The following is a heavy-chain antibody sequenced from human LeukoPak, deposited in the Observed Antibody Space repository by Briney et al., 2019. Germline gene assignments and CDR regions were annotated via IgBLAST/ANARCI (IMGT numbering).Heavy chain of an antibody. CDR3: ARGGYCSSTSCRGLFDYYYYGMDV. J-gene: IGHJ6*02. V-gene: IGHV3-33*08. CDR1: GFSLGNYG. D-gene: IGHD2-2*01. CDR2: IWYDGSNK. Sequence: PGGSLRLSCAASGFSLGNYGMHWVRQAPGKGLEWVAVIWYDGSNKYYADSVKGRFTISRDNSKNTLYLQMNSLRAEDTAVYYCARGGYCSSTSCRGLFDYYYYGMDVWGQGTTVTVSS.